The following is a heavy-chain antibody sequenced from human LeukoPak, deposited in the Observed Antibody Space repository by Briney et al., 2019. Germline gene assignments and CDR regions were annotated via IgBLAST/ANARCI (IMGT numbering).Heavy chain of an antibody. J-gene: IGHJ4*02. Sequence: PGRSLRLSCAASGFTFSSYGMHWVRQAPGKGLEWVAVIWYDGSNKYHADSVKGRFTISRDNSKNTLYLQMNRLRAEDTAVYYCAREERQGDYFDYWGQGTLVTVSS. D-gene: IGHD5-24*01. CDR2: IWYDGSNK. CDR1: GFTFSSYG. CDR3: AREERQGDYFDY. V-gene: IGHV3-33*01.